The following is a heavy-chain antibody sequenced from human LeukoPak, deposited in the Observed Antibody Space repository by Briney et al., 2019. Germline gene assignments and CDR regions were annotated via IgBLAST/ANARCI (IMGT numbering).Heavy chain of an antibody. CDR3: ASRCSSTSCYHFDY. V-gene: IGHV1-69*05. D-gene: IGHD2-2*01. J-gene: IGHJ4*02. CDR1: GGTFSSYA. Sequence: SVKVSCEASGGTFSSYAISWVRQAPGQGLEWMGGIIPIFGTANYAQKFQGRVTMTRNTSISTAYMELSSLRSEDTAVYYCASRCSSTSCYHFDYWGQGTLVTVSS. CDR2: IIPIFGTA.